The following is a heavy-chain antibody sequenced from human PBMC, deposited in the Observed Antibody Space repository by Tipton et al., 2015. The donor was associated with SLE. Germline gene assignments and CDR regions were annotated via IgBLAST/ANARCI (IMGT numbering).Heavy chain of an antibody. CDR1: GGSFSGYY. D-gene: IGHD3-22*01. CDR3: ARGSPRGAMVVVITTHWFDP. J-gene: IGHJ5*02. Sequence: TLSLTCAVYGGSFSGYYWSWIRQPPGKGLQWIGEINHSGSTNYYPSLKSRVTISVDTSKNQFSLKLSSVTAADTAVYYCARGSPRGAMVVVITTHWFDPWGQGTLVTVSS. CDR2: INHSGST. V-gene: IGHV4-34*01.